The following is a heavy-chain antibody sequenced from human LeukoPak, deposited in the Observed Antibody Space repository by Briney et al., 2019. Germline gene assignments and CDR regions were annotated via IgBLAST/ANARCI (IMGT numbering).Heavy chain of an antibody. V-gene: IGHV1-69*05. CDR1: GGTFSSYA. CDR3: ARAYYESSAYRHAVYFDY. CDR2: IIPIFGTA. D-gene: IGHD3-22*01. J-gene: IGHJ4*02. Sequence: SVKVSCKASGGTFSSYAISWVRQAPGQGLEWMGGIIPIFGTANYAQKFQGRVTMTKDTSTNTVYMHLSSLSSDDTAVYYCARAYYESSAYRHAVYFDYWGQGTLVTVSS.